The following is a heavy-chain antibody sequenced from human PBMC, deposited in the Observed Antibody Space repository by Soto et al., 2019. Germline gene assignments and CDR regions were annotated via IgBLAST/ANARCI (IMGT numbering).Heavy chain of an antibody. CDR2: IFPGDSDT. J-gene: IGHJ4*02. CDR3: PAGYETDLDSFDV. CDR1: EYNLANIW. V-gene: IGHV5-51*01. D-gene: IGHD6-13*01. Sequence: GESLKIYCKGCEYNLANIWIGWVRQMPGKGLEWIGMIFPGDSDTKKSPSLQGQITMTVDKSHSSATLQSRSMKASYTAIFYCPAGYETDLDSFDVSVQ.